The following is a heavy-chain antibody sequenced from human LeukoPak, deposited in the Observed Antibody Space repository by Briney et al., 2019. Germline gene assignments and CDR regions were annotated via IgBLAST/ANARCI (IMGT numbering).Heavy chain of an antibody. Sequence: ASLRLDRTPSGVTCRNAWRRSRRQAPGKRKEWVGRIKSKTDGGTTDYAAPVKGRFTISRDDSKNTLYLQMNSLKTEDTAVYYCTTVSRDSSGLFDYWGQGTLVTVSS. CDR3: TTVSRDSSGLFDY. D-gene: IGHD3-22*01. CDR2: IKSKTDGGTT. J-gene: IGHJ4*02. CDR1: GVTCRNAW. V-gene: IGHV3-15*01.